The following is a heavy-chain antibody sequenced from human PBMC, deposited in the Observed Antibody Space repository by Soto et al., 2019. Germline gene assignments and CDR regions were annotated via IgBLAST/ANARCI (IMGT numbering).Heavy chain of an antibody. CDR1: GFTLSGYA. Sequence: EVQLAESGGGLAQPGGSLRLPCAASGFTLSGYAMDWVRQAPGKGLEYVSGISSNGVGTYYANSVQGRFTISRDNSKNTVYLQMGSLRPEDMAVYYCARRARPDFYYMDVWGKGTTVTVS. CDR3: ARRARPDFYYMDV. V-gene: IGHV3-64*01. J-gene: IGHJ6*03. D-gene: IGHD6-6*01. CDR2: ISSNGVGT.